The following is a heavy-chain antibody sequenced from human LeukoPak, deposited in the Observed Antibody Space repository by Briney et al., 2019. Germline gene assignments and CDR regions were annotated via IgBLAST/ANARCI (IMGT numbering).Heavy chain of an antibody. CDR3: ARYSGSHYAFDI. V-gene: IGHV4-59*08. D-gene: IGHD1-26*01. Sequence: ASETLSLTCTVSGGTISSYYWNWIRQPPGKGLEWIGYIHDSGSTKYNPSLKSRVAISVDTSKNQFSLKLSSVTAADTAVYYCARYSGSHYAFDIWGQGTMVTVSS. CDR2: IHDSGST. J-gene: IGHJ3*02. CDR1: GGTISSYY.